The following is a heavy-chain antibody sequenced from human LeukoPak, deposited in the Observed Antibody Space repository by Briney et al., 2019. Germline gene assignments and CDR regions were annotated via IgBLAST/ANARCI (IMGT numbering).Heavy chain of an antibody. D-gene: IGHD6-6*01. CDR1: GFTFSSYA. CDR2: ISGSGGST. V-gene: IGHV3-23*01. CDR3: AKGDYSSSSWGFDY. Sequence: GGSLRLSCAASGFTFSSYAMSWVRQAPGKGLEWVSAISGSGGSTYYADAVKGRFTISRDNSKNTLYLQMNSLRAEDTAVYYCAKGDYSSSSWGFDYWGQGTLVTVSS. J-gene: IGHJ4*02.